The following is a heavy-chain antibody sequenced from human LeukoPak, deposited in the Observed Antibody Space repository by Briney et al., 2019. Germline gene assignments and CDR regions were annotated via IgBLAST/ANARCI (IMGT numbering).Heavy chain of an antibody. Sequence: GGSPRLSCAASGFXFSSYGMHWVRQAPGKGREWVAVISYDGSNKYYADSVKGRFTISRDNSKNTLYLQMNSLRAEDTAVYYCAKGPIVGAIGYWGQGTLVTVSS. J-gene: IGHJ4*02. CDR3: AKGPIVGAIGY. CDR2: ISYDGSNK. D-gene: IGHD1-26*01. CDR1: GFXFSSYG. V-gene: IGHV3-30*18.